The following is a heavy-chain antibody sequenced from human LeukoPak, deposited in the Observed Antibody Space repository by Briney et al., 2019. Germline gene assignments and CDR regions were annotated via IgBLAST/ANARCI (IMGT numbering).Heavy chain of an antibody. CDR1: GYTFTYRY. J-gene: IGHJ4*02. V-gene: IGHV1-46*01. Sequence: GASVKVSCKASGYTFTYRYLHWVRQAPGQGLEWMGMIYPRDGSTSYAQKFQGRVTVTRDTSTSTVHMELSGLRSEDTAVYYCARDQEGFDYWGQGTLVTVSS. CDR2: IYPRDGST. CDR3: ARDQEGFDY.